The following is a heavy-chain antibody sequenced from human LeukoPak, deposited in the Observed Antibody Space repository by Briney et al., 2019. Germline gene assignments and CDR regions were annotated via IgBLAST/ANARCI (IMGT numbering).Heavy chain of an antibody. Sequence: TASETLSLTCIVSGGSVSSGGHYWGWIRQPPGKGLEWIGSIYYSGSTYYNPSLNNRVTIFIDMSKNQSSLRLNSVTATDTAVYYCARLVCGGGSCPAEFDYWGQGTLVTVSS. CDR3: ARLVCGGGSCPAEFDY. D-gene: IGHD2-15*01. CDR1: GGSVSSGGHY. CDR2: IYYSGST. V-gene: IGHV4-39*01. J-gene: IGHJ4*02.